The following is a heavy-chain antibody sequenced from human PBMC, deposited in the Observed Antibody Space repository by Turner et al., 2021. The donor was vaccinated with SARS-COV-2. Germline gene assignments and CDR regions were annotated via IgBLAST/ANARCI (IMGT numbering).Heavy chain of an antibody. CDR2: IYYSGST. Sequence: QVQLQESGPGLVKPSQTLSLTCTVSGGSISSGGYYWSWIRQHPGKGLEWNGNIYYSGSTYYNSSLKSRVTISVDTSKNQFSLKLSSVTAADTAVYYCAGQLWLRGAFDIWGQGTMVTVSS. D-gene: IGHD5-18*01. V-gene: IGHV4-31*03. CDR1: GGSISSGGYY. J-gene: IGHJ3*02. CDR3: AGQLWLRGAFDI.